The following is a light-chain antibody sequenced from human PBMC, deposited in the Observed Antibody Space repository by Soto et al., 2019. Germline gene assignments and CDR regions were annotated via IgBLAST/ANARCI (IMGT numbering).Light chain of an antibody. J-gene: IGLJ3*02. Sequence: QSVLTQPPSASGTPGQRVTISCSGSSSNIGSHSVNWYQQFPGTAPKLLIYSHDQRPSGVPDRFSGSKSGTSASLAISGLQSEDESDYYCAAWDDSLNAWVFGGGTKVTVL. CDR2: SHD. CDR1: SSNIGSHS. V-gene: IGLV1-44*01. CDR3: AAWDDSLNAWV.